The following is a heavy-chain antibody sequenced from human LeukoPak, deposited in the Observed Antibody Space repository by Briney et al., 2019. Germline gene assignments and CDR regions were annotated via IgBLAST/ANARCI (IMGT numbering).Heavy chain of an antibody. J-gene: IGHJ4*02. Sequence: PGGSLRLSCAASGFTVSSNYMSWVRQTPEKGLEWVSLIYTGGTTYYADSVKGRFTISRDNSENTLYLQMNSLTTEDTAVYYCARVRSGWLQPLSNSLYEFDYWGQGTLVTVSS. CDR3: ARVRSGWLQPLSNSLYEFDY. V-gene: IGHV3-66*02. D-gene: IGHD5-24*01. CDR1: GFTVSSNY. CDR2: IYTGGTT.